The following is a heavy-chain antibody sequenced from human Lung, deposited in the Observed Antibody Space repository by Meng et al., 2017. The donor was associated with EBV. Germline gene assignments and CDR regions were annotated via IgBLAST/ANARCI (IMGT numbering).Heavy chain of an antibody. J-gene: IGHJ4*02. CDR1: GYTSTRDP. CDR3: GTLKYTSGFYGPAY. V-gene: IGHV7-4-1*02. Sequence: GSGVRSLWAAGKVSCKASGYTSTRDPTNWVRQATGQGLEWMGWIRTNTGNPTYAQGFTGRFVFSVDTSVSTAYLQISSLKAEDTAVYYCGTLKYTSGFYGPAYWGQGALVTVSS. CDR2: IRTNTGNP. D-gene: IGHD6-19*01.